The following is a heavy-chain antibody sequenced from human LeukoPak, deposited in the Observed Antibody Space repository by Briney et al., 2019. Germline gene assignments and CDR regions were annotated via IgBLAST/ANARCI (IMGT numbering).Heavy chain of an antibody. CDR3: ARAIAAAGAQYFQQ. CDR2: IYTSDGSA. D-gene: IGHD6-13*01. Sequence: ASVNLSCKASGYTFTSYYTHWVRQAPGQGPEWMGIIYTSDGSARYAQKFQGRVTMTRDTSTGTVYMELSSLRSEDTAVYYCARAIAAAGAQYFQQGGQGTRLSASS. CDR1: GYTFTSYY. V-gene: IGHV1-46*01. J-gene: IGHJ1*01.